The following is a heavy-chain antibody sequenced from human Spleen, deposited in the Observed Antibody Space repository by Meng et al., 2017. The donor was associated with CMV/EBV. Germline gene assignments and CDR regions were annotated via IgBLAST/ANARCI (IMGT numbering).Heavy chain of an antibody. Sequence: GESLKISCVCSGFTFSSSWMNWVRQDPGKGLVWVSHINSDGSSTRYADSVKGRFTISRDNAKNTLYLQMNSLRAEDTAVYYCAKDLGFLKGIYYYAMDVWGQGTTVTVS. D-gene: IGHD3-3*01. J-gene: IGHJ6*02. CDR1: GFTFSSSW. CDR3: AKDLGFLKGIYYYAMDV. CDR2: INSDGSST. V-gene: IGHV3-74*01.